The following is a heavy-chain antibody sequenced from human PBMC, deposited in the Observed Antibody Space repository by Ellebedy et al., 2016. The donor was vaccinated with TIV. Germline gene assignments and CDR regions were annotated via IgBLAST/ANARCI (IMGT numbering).Heavy chain of an antibody. V-gene: IGHV3-9*01. D-gene: IGHD6-6*01. CDR1: GFTFDDYA. Sequence: GGSLRLXXAASGFTFDDYAMHWVRQAPGKGLEWVSGISWNSGSIGYADSVKGRFTISRDNAKNSLYLQMNSLRAEDTALYYCAKDHRIAARYRAAFDIWGQGTMVTVSS. J-gene: IGHJ3*02. CDR2: ISWNSGSI. CDR3: AKDHRIAARYRAAFDI.